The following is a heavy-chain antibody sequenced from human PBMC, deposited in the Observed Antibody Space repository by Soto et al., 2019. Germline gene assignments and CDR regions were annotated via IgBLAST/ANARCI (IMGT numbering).Heavy chain of an antibody. Sequence: GGSLRLSCAASGFTFSSYAMSWVRQAPGKGLEWVSAISGSGGSTYYADSVKGRFTISRDNSKNTLYLQMNSLRAEDTAVYYCAKVYGGIVVVPAAPEDAFDSWGQGKMVTFSS. CDR1: GFTFSSYA. J-gene: IGHJ3*02. V-gene: IGHV3-23*01. D-gene: IGHD2-2*01. CDR2: ISGSGGST. CDR3: AKVYGGIVVVPAAPEDAFDS.